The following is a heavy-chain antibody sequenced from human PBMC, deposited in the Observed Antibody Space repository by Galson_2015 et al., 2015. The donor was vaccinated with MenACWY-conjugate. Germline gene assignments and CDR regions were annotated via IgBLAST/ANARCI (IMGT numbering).Heavy chain of an antibody. Sequence: ETLSLTCSVSGGSIGPYYYYRIRQPPGKGLEWVGRIYYRGATNYNPSLQSRATILLDTSRNQFSLILNSVTAADTAIYYCALRRVVARPASVDNWLAPWGQGIRVTVSS. CDR3: ALRRVVARPASVDNWLAP. CDR2: IYYRGAT. J-gene: IGHJ5*02. D-gene: IGHD2-15*01. CDR1: GGSIGPYY. V-gene: IGHV4-59*01.